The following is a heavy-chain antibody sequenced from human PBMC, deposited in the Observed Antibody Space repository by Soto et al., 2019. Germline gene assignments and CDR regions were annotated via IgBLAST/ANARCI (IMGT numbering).Heavy chain of an antibody. CDR3: ATLNITIFGVVSLRSHYHNWFAP. J-gene: IGHJ5*02. V-gene: IGHV1-24*01. Sequence: GASVKVSWKVSGYTLTELSMHWVRQAPGKGLEWMGGFDPEDGETIYAQKFQGRVTMTEDTSTDTAYMELSSLRSEDTAVYYCATLNITIFGVVSLRSHYHNWFAPWGQGTPVTVSS. D-gene: IGHD3-3*01. CDR1: GYTLTELS. CDR2: FDPEDGET.